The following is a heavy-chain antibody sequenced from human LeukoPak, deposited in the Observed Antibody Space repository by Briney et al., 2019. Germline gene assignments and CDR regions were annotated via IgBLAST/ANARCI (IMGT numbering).Heavy chain of an antibody. CDR3: AKVDSSSWYGGAFDI. J-gene: IGHJ3*02. CDR2: ISGSSRAI. Sequence: GGSLRLSCAASGFTFSSYSMNWVRQAPGKGLEWISYISGSSRAIYYADSVKGRFTISRDNAKNSLYLQMNNLRAEDTAVYYCAKVDSSSWYGGAFDIWGQGTMVTVSS. CDR1: GFTFSSYS. V-gene: IGHV3-48*01. D-gene: IGHD6-13*01.